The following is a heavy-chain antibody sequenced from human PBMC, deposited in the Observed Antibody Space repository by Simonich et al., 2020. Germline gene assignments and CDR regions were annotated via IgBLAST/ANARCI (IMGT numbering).Heavy chain of an antibody. V-gene: IGHV3-21*01. CDR1: GFTFSSYS. J-gene: IGHJ6*02. CDR3: ARWIAVAGTGAYGMDV. D-gene: IGHD6-19*01. CDR2: ISSSSSYI. Sequence: EVQLVESGGGLVKPGGSLRLSCAASGFTFSSYSMNWVRQAPGKGLEWVSSISSSSSYIYYADSVKGQFTISRDNAKNSIYLQMNSLRAEDTAVYYCARWIAVAGTGAYGMDVWGQGTTVTVSS.